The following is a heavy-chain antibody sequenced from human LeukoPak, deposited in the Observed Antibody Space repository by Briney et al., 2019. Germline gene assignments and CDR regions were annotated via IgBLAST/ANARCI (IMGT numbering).Heavy chain of an antibody. CDR1: GGSICSYY. CDR3: ARDSRDTAMVTPLGAFDI. CDR2: IYTSGST. Sequence: SETLSLTCTVSGGSICSYYWSWIRQPAGKGLEWIGRIYTSGSTNYNPSLKSRVTMSVDTSKNQFSLKLSSVTAADTAVYYCARDSRDTAMVTPLGAFDIWGQGTMVTVSS. D-gene: IGHD5-18*01. V-gene: IGHV4-4*07. J-gene: IGHJ3*02.